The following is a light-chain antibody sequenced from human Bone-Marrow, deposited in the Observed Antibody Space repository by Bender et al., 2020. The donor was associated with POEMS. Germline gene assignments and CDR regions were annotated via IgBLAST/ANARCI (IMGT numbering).Light chain of an antibody. CDR3: SSHAGSNNLVV. Sequence: QSVLTQPASVSGSPGQSISISCTGTSSDVGGYNYVSWYQQHPGKAPKLMIYDVNKRPSGVPDRFSGSKSGNTASLTVSGLQPEDEADYHCSSHAGSNNLVVFGGGTKLTVL. J-gene: IGLJ2*01. V-gene: IGLV2-8*01. CDR1: SSDVGGYNY. CDR2: DVN.